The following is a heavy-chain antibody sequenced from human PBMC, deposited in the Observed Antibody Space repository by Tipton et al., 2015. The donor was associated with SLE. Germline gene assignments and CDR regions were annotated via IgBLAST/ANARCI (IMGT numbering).Heavy chain of an antibody. CDR1: GDSIDSDADS. CDR3: ARDTDRGSSAYAGAFDF. Sequence: TLSLTCTLSGDSIDSDADSWNWIRQPPGQGLEWIGCIHHGGNTYYTPSLKSRVTISVDTSKNQFSLNLSSVTAADTAVYYCARDTDRGSSAYAGAFDFWGQGTLVTVSS. J-gene: IGHJ4*02. V-gene: IGHV4-30-2*01. CDR2: IHHGGNT. D-gene: IGHD3-22*01.